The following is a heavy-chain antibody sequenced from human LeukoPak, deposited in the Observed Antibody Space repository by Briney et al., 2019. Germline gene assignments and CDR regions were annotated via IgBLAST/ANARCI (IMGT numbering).Heavy chain of an antibody. D-gene: IGHD2-2*01. CDR1: GFNFISYS. CDR3: AKRQGSSASCYDY. Sequence: GGSLRLSCAASGFNFISYSMSWVRQAPGKGLEWVSVIRGSGVSTYYADSVKGRFTISRDNSKNTLYLQMSNLRAEDTAIYYCAKRQGSSASCYDYWGQGTLVTVSS. J-gene: IGHJ4*02. CDR2: IRGSGVST. V-gene: IGHV3-23*01.